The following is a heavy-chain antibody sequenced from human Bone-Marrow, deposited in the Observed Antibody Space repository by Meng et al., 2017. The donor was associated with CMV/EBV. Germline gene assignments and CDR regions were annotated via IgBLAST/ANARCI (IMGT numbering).Heavy chain of an antibody. Sequence: QVQLQESCPGLVKPSETLSRTCPFSGGSINTKWWSWILQPPGKGLEWIGLISNSGRTDYGPSLKRRVTLSLDTSKTQFYLKLSSVTAADTAVYYCATGEGWLIDYWGQGTLVTVSS. CDR1: GGSINTKW. CDR3: ATGEGWLIDY. D-gene: IGHD5-24*01. CDR2: ISNSGRT. J-gene: IGHJ4*02. V-gene: IGHV4-59*01.